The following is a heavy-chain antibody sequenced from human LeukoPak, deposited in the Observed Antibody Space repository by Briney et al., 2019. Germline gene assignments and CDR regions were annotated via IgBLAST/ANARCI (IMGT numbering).Heavy chain of an antibody. CDR2: NYYSGST. CDR3: ARGGTTVFPYYYYGMDV. J-gene: IGHJ6*02. V-gene: IGHV4-59*01. Sequence: SETLSLTCTVSGGSISSYYWSLIRRPPGKGLEWIGYNYYSGSTNYNPSLKSRVTISVDSSKNQFSLKLSSVTAADTAVYYCARGGTTVFPYYYYGMDVWGQGTTVTVSS. CDR1: GGSISSYY. D-gene: IGHD4-4*01.